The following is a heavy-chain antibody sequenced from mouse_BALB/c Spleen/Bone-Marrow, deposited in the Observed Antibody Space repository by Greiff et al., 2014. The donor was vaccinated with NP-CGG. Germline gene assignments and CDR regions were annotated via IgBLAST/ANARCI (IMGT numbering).Heavy chain of an antibody. CDR2: INPSNGRT. J-gene: IGHJ3*01. CDR3: ARGDGKYAFAY. D-gene: IGHD2-1*01. V-gene: IGHV1S81*02. CDR1: GYTFTTYW. Sequence: QVQLQQPGAELVKPGALVKLSCKASGYTFTTYWMQWVKQRPGQGLEWIGEINPSNGRTNYNEKFKRKATLTVDKSSSTAYMQLSSLTSEDSAVYYCARGDGKYAFAYWGQGTLVTVSA.